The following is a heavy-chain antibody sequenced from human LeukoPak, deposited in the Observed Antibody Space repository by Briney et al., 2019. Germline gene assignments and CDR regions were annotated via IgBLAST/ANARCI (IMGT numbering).Heavy chain of an antibody. J-gene: IGHJ4*02. Sequence: SETLSLTCTVCGGSISSYYWSWIRQPAGKGLEWIGRIYTSGSTNYNPSLKSRVTMSVDTSKNQFSLNLSSVTAADTAVYYCARDPLGYCSGGSCYLGYYFDYWGQGTLVTVSS. CDR2: IYTSGST. D-gene: IGHD2-15*01. CDR3: ARDPLGYCSGGSCYLGYYFDY. CDR1: GGSISSYY. V-gene: IGHV4-4*07.